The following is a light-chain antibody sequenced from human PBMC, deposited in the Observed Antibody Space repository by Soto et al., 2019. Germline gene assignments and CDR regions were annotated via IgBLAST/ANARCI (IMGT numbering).Light chain of an antibody. J-gene: IGKJ1*01. V-gene: IGKV3-15*01. CDR1: QGVGSA. Sequence: EMVLTQSPATLSVSPGERATLSCRAGQGVGSALAWYQQKPGQAPRLVIYDASTRAAGVPARFSGSGSGTEFTLTISSLQSEDFAFYYCQQSNNWPGAFDQGTKVEVK. CDR2: DAS. CDR3: QQSNNWPGA.